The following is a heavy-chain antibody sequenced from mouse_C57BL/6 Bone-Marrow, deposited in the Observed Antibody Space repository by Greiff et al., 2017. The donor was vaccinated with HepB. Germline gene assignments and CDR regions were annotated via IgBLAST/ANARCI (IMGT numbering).Heavy chain of an antibody. V-gene: IGHV1-64*01. CDR1: GYTFTSYW. D-gene: IGHD2-4*01. Sequence: QVQLQQPGAELVKPGASVKLSCKASGYTFTSYWMHWVKQRPGQGLEWIGMIHPNSGSTNYNEKFKSKATLTVDKSSSTAYMQLSSLTSEDSAVYYCARGAVVAGVYYDYPYYAMDFGGRGTAATVTA. CDR3: ARGAVVAGVYYDYPYYAMDF. CDR2: IHPNSGST. J-gene: IGHJ4*01.